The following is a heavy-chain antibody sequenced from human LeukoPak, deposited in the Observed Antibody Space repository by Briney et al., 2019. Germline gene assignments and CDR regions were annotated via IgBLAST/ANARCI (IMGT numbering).Heavy chain of an antibody. V-gene: IGHV1-2*02. J-gene: IGHJ6*03. CDR2: INPNSGGT. D-gene: IGHD3-10*01. CDR1: GYTFTGYY. CDR3: ASLIMVRGFGYYYYYMDV. Sequence: GASGKVSCTASGYTFTGYYMHWVRQAPGQGLEWMGWINPNSGGTHYAQKFLGRVTMTRDTSISTAYMELSRLRSDDTAVYYCASLIMVRGFGYYYYYMDVWGKGTTVTVSS.